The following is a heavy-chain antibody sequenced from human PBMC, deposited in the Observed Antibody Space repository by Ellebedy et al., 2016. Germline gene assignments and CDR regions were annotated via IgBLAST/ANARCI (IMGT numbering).Heavy chain of an antibody. CDR2: ISRTDDST. V-gene: IGHV3-23*01. CDR3: ARERLVVTMVRGEYYYGMDV. J-gene: IGHJ6*02. D-gene: IGHD3-10*01. CDR1: GFTFSNYV. Sequence: GESLKISCTASGFTFSNYVMSGVRQAPGKGLKWVSGISRTDDSTYYADSVKGRFTISRDNSKNTLYLQMNSLRAEDTAVYYCARERLVVTMVRGEYYYGMDVWGQGTTVTVSS.